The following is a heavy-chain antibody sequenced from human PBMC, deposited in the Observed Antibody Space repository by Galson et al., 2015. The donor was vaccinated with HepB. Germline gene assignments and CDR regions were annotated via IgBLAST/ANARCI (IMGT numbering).Heavy chain of an antibody. CDR2: IRGSDDRT. CDR1: GFTFSAYA. D-gene: IGHD1-1*01. Sequence: SLRLSCAASGFTFSAYAMTWVRQAPGKGLEWVSTIRGSDDRTDYADSVKGRFAISRDNSKNTLYLQMNSLRVEDTAVYYCAKGRYMLDYWGQGTLVTVSS. CDR3: AKGRYMLDY. V-gene: IGHV3-23*01. J-gene: IGHJ4*02.